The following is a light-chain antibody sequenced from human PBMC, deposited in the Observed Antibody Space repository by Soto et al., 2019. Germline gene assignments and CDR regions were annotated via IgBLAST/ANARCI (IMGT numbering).Light chain of an antibody. V-gene: IGKV3-15*01. CDR1: QSISSN. CDR3: QQYGRT. J-gene: IGKJ5*01. Sequence: DIEMTQYPASLSVSPGGRATRSCRASQSISSNVAWYQQKPGQAPRLLIYGAPTRATGIPARFSGSGSGTEFTLTISSLQSEEFAVYYWQQYGRTFGQGTRLEIK. CDR2: GAP.